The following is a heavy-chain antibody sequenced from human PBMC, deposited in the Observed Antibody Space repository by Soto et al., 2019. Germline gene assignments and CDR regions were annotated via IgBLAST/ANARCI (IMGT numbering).Heavy chain of an antibody. Sequence: SSETRSLTSAVSGDSVSSSDFYWTWIRKPPGKPLEWIWYVYSTGSTNYSPSLKSRVDMSVDTSEYHPSPKVLSVTAAAPAGYLCARVSNLVAPKDGKSAYFYEMDVWGPGTTVTVSS. V-gene: IGHV4-61*03. CDR3: ARVSNLVAPKDGKSAYFYEMDV. J-gene: IGHJ6*02. CDR1: GDSVSSSDFY. CDR2: VYSTGST. D-gene: IGHD2-15*01.